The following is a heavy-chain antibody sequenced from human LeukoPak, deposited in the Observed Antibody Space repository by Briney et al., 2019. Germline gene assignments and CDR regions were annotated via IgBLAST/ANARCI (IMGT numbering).Heavy chain of an antibody. J-gene: IGHJ4*02. CDR3: AKLSEGYHIKTGLGF. V-gene: IGHV3-48*03. CDR1: GFTFSSYE. Sequence: GGSLRLSCAASGFTFSSYEMNWVRQAPGKGLEWVSYISSSGSTIYYADSVKGRFTISRDNAKNSLYLQMNSLRAEDTAVYYCAKLSEGYHIKTGLGFWGQGTLVTVSS. D-gene: IGHD3-9*01. CDR2: ISSSGSTI.